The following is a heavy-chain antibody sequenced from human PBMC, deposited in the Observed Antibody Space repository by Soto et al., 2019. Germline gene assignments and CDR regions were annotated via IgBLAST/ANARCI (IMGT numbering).Heavy chain of an antibody. J-gene: IGHJ5*02. CDR1: GYTFTGYY. Sequence: GASVKVSCKASGYTFTGYYMHWVRQAPGQGLEWMGWINPNSGGTNYAQKFQGRVTMTRDTSISTAYMELSRLRSDDTAVYYCARDRLTMVRGYINWFDPCGQGTLVTVSS. V-gene: IGHV1-2*02. CDR2: INPNSGGT. CDR3: ARDRLTMVRGYINWFDP. D-gene: IGHD3-10*01.